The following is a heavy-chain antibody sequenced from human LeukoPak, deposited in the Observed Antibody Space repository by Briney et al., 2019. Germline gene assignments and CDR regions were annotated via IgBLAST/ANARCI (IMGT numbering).Heavy chain of an antibody. CDR3: AKGETYYYDSSGSKPFDY. J-gene: IGHJ4*02. D-gene: IGHD3-22*01. V-gene: IGHV3-30*02. Sequence: GGSLRLSCAASGFTFSSYGMHWVRQAPGKGLEWVAFIRYDGSNKYYADSVKGRFTISRDNSKNTLYLQMNSLRAEDTAVYYCAKGETYYYDSSGSKPFDYWGQGTLVTVSS. CDR2: IRYDGSNK. CDR1: GFTFSSYG.